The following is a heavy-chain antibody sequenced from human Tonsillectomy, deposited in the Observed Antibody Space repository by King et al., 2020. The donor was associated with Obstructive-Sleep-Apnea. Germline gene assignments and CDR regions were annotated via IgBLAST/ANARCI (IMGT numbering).Heavy chain of an antibody. V-gene: IGHV4-39*07. CDR2: IYYSGST. D-gene: IGHD2-2*01. Sequence: LQLQESGPGLVKPSETLSLTCTVSGGSISSSSYYWGWIRQPPGKGLEWIGSIYYSGSTYYNPSLKSRVTISVDTSKNQFSLKLSSGTAADTAVYYCASYAGRPIHKYFDYWGQGTLVTVSS. CDR3: ASYAGRPIHKYFDY. CDR1: GGSISSSSYY. J-gene: IGHJ4*02.